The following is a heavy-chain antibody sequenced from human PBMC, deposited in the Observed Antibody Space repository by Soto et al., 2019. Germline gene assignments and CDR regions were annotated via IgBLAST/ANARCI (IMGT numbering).Heavy chain of an antibody. CDR1: GFTFTSYA. CDR3: ARVPPWGNSAGDYYIQYYDS. CDR2: INGGSGNT. V-gene: IGHV1-3*01. D-gene: IGHD3-10*01. Sequence: GASVKVSCKSSGFTFTSYAIHWLRQAPGQRPQWMGWINGGSGNTKYSQDFQGRVTFTRDTFATTAYLELSSLRSEDTAVYYCARVPPWGNSAGDYYIQYYDSWGQGTPVTVSS. J-gene: IGHJ4*02.